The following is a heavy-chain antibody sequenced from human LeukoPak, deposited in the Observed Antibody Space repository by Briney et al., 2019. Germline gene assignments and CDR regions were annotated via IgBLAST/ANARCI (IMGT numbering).Heavy chain of an antibody. CDR2: ISYDGSNK. Sequence: GGSLRLSCAASGFTFSSYAMHWVRQAPGKGLEWVAVISYDGSNKYYADSVKGRFTISRDNSKNTLYLQMNSLRAEDTAVYYCARAGMLNDYFDYWGQGTLVTVSS. CDR1: GFTFSSYA. D-gene: IGHD3-16*01. J-gene: IGHJ4*02. V-gene: IGHV3-30-3*01. CDR3: ARAGMLNDYFDY.